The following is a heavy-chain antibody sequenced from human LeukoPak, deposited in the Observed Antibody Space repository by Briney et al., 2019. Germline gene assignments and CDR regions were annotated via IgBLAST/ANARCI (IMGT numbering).Heavy chain of an antibody. CDR1: GYTFTDYY. V-gene: IGHV1-2*02. CDR3: ARDGDAGAFDI. Sequence: ASVKVSCKASGYTFTDYYFHWVRQAPGQGLEWMGWINLKIGGTNYAQKFQGRVTMTRDTSISTAYLELSRLRSDDTAVYYCARDGDAGAFDIWGQGTMVTVSS. D-gene: IGHD7-27*01. CDR2: INLKIGGT. J-gene: IGHJ3*02.